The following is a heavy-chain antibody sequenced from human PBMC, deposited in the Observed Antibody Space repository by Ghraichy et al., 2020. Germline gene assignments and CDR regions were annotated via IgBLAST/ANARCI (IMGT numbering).Heavy chain of an antibody. V-gene: IGHV3-13*04. D-gene: IGHD3-9*01. J-gene: IGHJ6*02. CDR3: ARGWGYDILTGYTDNGMDV. Sequence: GSLRLSCAAPGFIFSRYDMHWVRQAPGKGLEWVSTIDTAGDTFYPDSVRGRFTTSREDAKNSLYLQMNSLRAGDTAVYYCARGWGYDILTGYTDNGMDVWGQGTTVTVSS. CDR2: IDTAGDT. CDR1: GFIFSRYD.